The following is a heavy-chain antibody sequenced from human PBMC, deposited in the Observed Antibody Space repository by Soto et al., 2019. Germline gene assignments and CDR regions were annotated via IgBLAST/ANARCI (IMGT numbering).Heavy chain of an antibody. D-gene: IGHD5-12*01. J-gene: IGHJ4*02. CDR3: ARAGDGYNSWDY. CDR2: IIPIIVIA. CDR1: GGTFSSYT. V-gene: IGHV1-69*02. Sequence: QVQLVQSGAEVKKPGSSVKVSCKASGGTFSSYTISWVRQAPGQGLEWMGRIIPIIVIANYAQKFQGRVTITEAKSTMTPYMKLSSLRSEDTDVYYCARAGDGYNSWDYWGQGTLVTVSS.